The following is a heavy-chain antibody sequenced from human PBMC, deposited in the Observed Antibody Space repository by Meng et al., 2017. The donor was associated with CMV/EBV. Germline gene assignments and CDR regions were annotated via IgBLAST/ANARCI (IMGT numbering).Heavy chain of an antibody. V-gene: IGHV1-8*02. Sequence: ASVKVSCKASGYTFTTYDINWVRQATGQGLEWMGWINSYSGDTGHKQKFQGRVTMTRNTSTSTVYMELTSLRSEDTAVYYCARKASRITIFGVVYYFDYWGQGTLVTVSS. CDR1: GYTFTTYD. CDR2: INSYSGDT. D-gene: IGHD3-3*01. J-gene: IGHJ4*02. CDR3: ARKASRITIFGVVYYFDY.